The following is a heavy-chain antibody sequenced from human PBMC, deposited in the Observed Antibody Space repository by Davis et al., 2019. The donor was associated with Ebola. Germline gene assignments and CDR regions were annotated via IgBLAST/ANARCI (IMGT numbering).Heavy chain of an antibody. J-gene: IGHJ4*02. V-gene: IGHV3-30-3*01. CDR3: ARGGYYYDSSGYYYLDY. Sequence: GESLKISCAASGFTFSSYAMHWVRQAPGKGLEWVAVISYDGSNKYYADSVKGRFTISRDNAKNSLYLQMNSLRAEDTAVYYCARGGYYYDSSGYYYLDYWGQGTLVTVSS. CDR2: ISYDGSNK. CDR1: GFTFSSYA. D-gene: IGHD3-22*01.